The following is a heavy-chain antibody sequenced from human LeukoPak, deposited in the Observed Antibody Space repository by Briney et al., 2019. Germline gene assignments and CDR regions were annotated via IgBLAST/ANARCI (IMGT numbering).Heavy chain of an antibody. J-gene: IGHJ4*02. Sequence: GGSLRLSCAASGFTFSSYWMHWVRQAPGKGLVWVSRINSDGSSTSYADSVKGRFTISRDNAKNTLYLQMNSLRAEDTAVYYCARGDSSGVLDYWGQGTLVTVSS. CDR1: GFTFSSYW. V-gene: IGHV3-74*01. CDR3: ARGDSSGVLDY. D-gene: IGHD3-22*01. CDR2: INSDGSST.